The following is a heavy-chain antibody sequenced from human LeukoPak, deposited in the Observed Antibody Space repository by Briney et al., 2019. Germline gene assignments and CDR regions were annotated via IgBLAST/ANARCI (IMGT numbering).Heavy chain of an antibody. CDR1: GYTFTSYG. CDR2: ISAYNGNT. Sequence: ASVKVSCKASGYTFTSYGISWVRQAPGQGLEWMGWISAYNGNTNYAQKLQGRVTKTTDTSTSTAYMELRSLRSDDTAVYYCARDLGIAAAGTQDYWGQGTLVTVSS. V-gene: IGHV1-18*04. CDR3: ARDLGIAAAGTQDY. D-gene: IGHD6-13*01. J-gene: IGHJ4*02.